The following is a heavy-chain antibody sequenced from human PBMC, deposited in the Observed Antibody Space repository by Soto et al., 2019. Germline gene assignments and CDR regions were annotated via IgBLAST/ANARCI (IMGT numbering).Heavy chain of an antibody. J-gene: IGHJ3*02. Sequence: ASETLSLTCAVYGGSFIGYYCIFIRHPPFKWLEWIVEINHSGSTNYNPSLKSRVTISVDTSKNQFSLKLSSVTAADTAVYYCARLIHNYYDSSGYPEDNAFDIWGQGTMVTVSS. CDR3: ARLIHNYYDSSGYPEDNAFDI. CDR2: INHSGST. CDR1: GGSFIGYY. V-gene: IGHV4-34*01. D-gene: IGHD3-22*01.